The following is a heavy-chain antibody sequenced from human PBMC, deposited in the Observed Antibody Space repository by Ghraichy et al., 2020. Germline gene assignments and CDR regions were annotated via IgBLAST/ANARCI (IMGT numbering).Heavy chain of an antibody. CDR3: ASQFERIAAAGGPGYYGMDV. Sequence: SQTLSLTCTVSGGSISSYYWSWIRQPPGKGLEWIGYIYYSGSTNYNPSLKSRVTISVDTSKNQFSLKLSSVTAADTAVYYCASQFERIAAAGGPGYYGMDVWGQGTTVTVSS. CDR1: GGSISSYY. D-gene: IGHD6-13*01. CDR2: IYYSGST. J-gene: IGHJ6*02. V-gene: IGHV4-59*08.